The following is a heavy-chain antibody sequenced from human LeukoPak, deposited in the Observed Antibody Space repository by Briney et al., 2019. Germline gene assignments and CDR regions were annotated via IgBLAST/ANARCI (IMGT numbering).Heavy chain of an antibody. D-gene: IGHD5-18*01. V-gene: IGHV1-69*13. CDR3: ARVDTAMETLFDY. CDR1: GGTFSSYA. Sequence: GASVKVSCKASGGTFSSYAISWVRQAPGQGLEWMGGIIPIFGTANYAQKFQGRVTITADESTSTAYMELRSLRSDDTAVYYCARVDTAMETLFDYWGQGTLVTVSS. CDR2: IIPIFGTA. J-gene: IGHJ4*02.